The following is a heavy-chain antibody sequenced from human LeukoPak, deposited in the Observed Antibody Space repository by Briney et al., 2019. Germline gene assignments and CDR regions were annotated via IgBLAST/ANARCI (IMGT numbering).Heavy chain of an antibody. CDR1: GFTFSSYA. CDR3: ARDKTPLYCSSTSCYFRYYFDY. V-gene: IGHV3-30-3*01. Sequence: GGSLRLSCAASGFTFSSYAMHWVRQAPGKGLEWVAVISYDGSNKYYADSVKGRFTISGDNSKNTLYLQMNSLRAEDTAVYYCARDKTPLYCSSTSCYFRYYFDYWGQGTLVTVSS. CDR2: ISYDGSNK. D-gene: IGHD2-2*01. J-gene: IGHJ4*02.